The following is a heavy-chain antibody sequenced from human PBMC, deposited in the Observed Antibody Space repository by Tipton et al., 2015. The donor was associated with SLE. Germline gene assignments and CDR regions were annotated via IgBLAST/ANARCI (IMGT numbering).Heavy chain of an antibody. CDR2: IHYSGAT. D-gene: IGHD4-17*01. Sequence: TLSLTCTVSGDSISSNIYYWGWIRQPPGKGLEWTGSIHYSGATYYKPSLNSRVTISFDSSNNQFSLKLTSVTAADTAVYYCARENDYGDYLPDHWGQGILVTVSS. J-gene: IGHJ4*02. V-gene: IGHV4-39*07. CDR1: GDSISSNIYY. CDR3: ARENDYGDYLPDH.